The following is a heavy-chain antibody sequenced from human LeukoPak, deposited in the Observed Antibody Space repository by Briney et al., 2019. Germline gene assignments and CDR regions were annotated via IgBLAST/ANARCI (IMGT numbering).Heavy chain of an antibody. V-gene: IGHV3-30-3*01. CDR2: ISYDGSNR. Sequence: GGSLRLSCAASGFTFSSYAMHWVRQAPGKGLEWVAVISYDGSNRYYADSVKGRFTISRDNSKNTLYLQMNSLRAEDTAVYYCARGIDYVWGSYRYMFDYWGQGTLVTVSS. J-gene: IGHJ4*02. CDR3: ARGIDYVWGSYRYMFDY. CDR1: GFTFSSYA. D-gene: IGHD3-16*02.